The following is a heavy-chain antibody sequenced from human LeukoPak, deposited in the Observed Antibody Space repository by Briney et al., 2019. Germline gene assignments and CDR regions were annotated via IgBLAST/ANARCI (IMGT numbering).Heavy chain of an antibody. CDR3: ARDENSCSGGGWFDP. CDR2: IHYSGST. Sequence: SETLSLTCTVSGGSISSHYWSWIRQPPGKGLEWIGYIHYSGSTNYNPSLKSRVTISVDTSKNQFSLKLSSVTAADTAVYYCARDENSCSGGGWFDPWGQGTLVTVSS. V-gene: IGHV4-59*11. D-gene: IGHD6-6*01. CDR1: GGSISSHY. J-gene: IGHJ5*02.